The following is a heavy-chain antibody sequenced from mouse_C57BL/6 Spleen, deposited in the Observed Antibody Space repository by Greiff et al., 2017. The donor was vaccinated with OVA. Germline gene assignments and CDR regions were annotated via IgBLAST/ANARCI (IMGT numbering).Heavy chain of an antibody. Sequence: EVQLVESGGGLVKPGGSLKLSCAASGFTFSSYAMSWVRQTPEKRLEWVATISDGGSYTYYPDNVKGRFTISRDNAKNNLYLQMSHLKSEDTAMYYCARLRSYYFDYWGQGTTLTVSS. CDR3: ARLRSYYFDY. J-gene: IGHJ2*01. V-gene: IGHV5-4*01. CDR1: GFTFSSYA. CDR2: ISDGGSYT. D-gene: IGHD1-1*01.